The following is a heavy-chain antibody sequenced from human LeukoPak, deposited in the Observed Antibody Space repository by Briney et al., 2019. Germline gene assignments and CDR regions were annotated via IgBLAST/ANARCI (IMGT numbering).Heavy chain of an antibody. D-gene: IGHD3-10*01. CDR3: ARDDYGSGSYSTFDY. Sequence: SETLSLTCTVSGGSISSYYWSWIRQPAGEGLEWIGRIYTSGSTNYNPSRKSRVTMSVDTSKDQFSLKLSSVTAADTAVYYCARDDYGSGSYSTFDYWGQGTLVTVSS. CDR2: IYTSGST. V-gene: IGHV4-4*07. CDR1: GGSISSYY. J-gene: IGHJ4*02.